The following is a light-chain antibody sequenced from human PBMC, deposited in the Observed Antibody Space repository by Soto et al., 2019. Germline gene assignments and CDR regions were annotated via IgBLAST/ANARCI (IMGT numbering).Light chain of an antibody. J-gene: IGLJ1*01. CDR2: AND. CDR3: SSYTSRSTLV. CDR1: RSNIGGNA. Sequence: QTVVTQPPSMSGTPGQRVTISCSGSRSNIGGNAVTWYQQVPGTAPRLLIYANDQRPSGVSDRFSGSKSATSASLAISGLQSEDEADYYCSSYTSRSTLVFGTGTKLTVL. V-gene: IGLV1-44*01.